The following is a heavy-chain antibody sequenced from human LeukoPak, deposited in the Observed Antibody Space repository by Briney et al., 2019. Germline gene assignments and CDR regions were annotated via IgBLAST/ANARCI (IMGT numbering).Heavy chain of an antibody. V-gene: IGHV4-59*01. CDR2: IYYSGRT. J-gene: IGHJ4*02. D-gene: IGHD6-19*01. CDR1: AGSISSYY. CDR3: ARARIAVAGTVFFDY. Sequence: PSETLSLTCTVSAGSISSYYWSWIRQPPGKGLEWIAYIYYSGRTNYNPPLKSRVTISVDTSKNQFSLKLSSVTAADTAVYYCARARIAVAGTVFFDYWGQGTLVTVSS.